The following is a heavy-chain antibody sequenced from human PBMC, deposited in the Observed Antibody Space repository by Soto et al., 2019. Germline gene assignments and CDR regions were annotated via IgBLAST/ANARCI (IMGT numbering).Heavy chain of an antibody. D-gene: IGHD2-2*01. V-gene: IGHV1-69*13. J-gene: IGHJ5*02. Sequence: GASVKVSCKASGGTFSSYAISWVRQAPGQGLEWMGGIIPIFGTANYAQKLQGRVTITADESTSTAYMELSSLRSEDTAVYYCARGGYCSRISCYRAPGDLCDPRSRGSIVIVSS. CDR3: ARGGYCSRISCYRAPGDLCDP. CDR2: IIPIFGTA. CDR1: GGTFSSYA.